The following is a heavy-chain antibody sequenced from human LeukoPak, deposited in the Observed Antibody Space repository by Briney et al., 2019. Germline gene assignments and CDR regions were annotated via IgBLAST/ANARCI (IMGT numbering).Heavy chain of an antibody. V-gene: IGHV1-8*01. CDR3: ARGYFGSGWYYGGGWFDP. Sequence: ASVKVSCKASGYTFTSYDINWVRQATGQGLEWMGWMNPNSGNTGYAQKFQGRVTMTRNTSISTAYMELSSLRSEDTAVYYCARGYFGSGWYYGGGWFDPWGQGTLVTVSS. CDR1: GYTFTSYD. D-gene: IGHD6-19*01. CDR2: MNPNSGNT. J-gene: IGHJ5*02.